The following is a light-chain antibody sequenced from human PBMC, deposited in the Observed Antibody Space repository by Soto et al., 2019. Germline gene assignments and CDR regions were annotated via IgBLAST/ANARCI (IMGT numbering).Light chain of an antibody. V-gene: IGKV3-15*01. J-gene: IGKJ1*01. CDR1: QSVSSN. CDR3: QQYNNWPPWT. Sequence: IVMTQSPATLSVSPGERATLSCRASQSVSSNLAWYQQKLGQAPRLLIYGASTRATGIPARFSGSGSGTEFTLTISSLQSEDFAVYFCQQYNNWPPWTFGQGTKVDIK. CDR2: GAS.